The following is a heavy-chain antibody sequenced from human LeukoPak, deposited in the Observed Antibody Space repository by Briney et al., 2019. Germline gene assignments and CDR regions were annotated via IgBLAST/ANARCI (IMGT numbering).Heavy chain of an antibody. V-gene: IGHV4-59*10. CDR2: IYTSGST. D-gene: IGHD3-10*01. Sequence: SETLSLTCAVYGGSFSGYYWSWIRQPAGKGLEWIGRIYTSGSTNYNPSLKSRVTMSVDTSKNQFSLKLSSVTAADTAVYYCASGGGEFRIDYWGQGTLVTVSS. J-gene: IGHJ4*02. CDR3: ASGGGEFRIDY. CDR1: GGSFSGYY.